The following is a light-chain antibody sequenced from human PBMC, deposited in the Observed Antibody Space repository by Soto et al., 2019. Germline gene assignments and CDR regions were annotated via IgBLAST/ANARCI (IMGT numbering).Light chain of an antibody. Sequence: QSVLTQPASVSGSPGQSITISCTGTSSDVGSYNLVSWYQQHPGKAPKLMIYEVSKRPPGVSNRFSGSKSGNTASLTISGLQAEDEADYYCCSYAGSSTDVVFGGGTKLTVL. J-gene: IGLJ2*01. CDR2: EVS. CDR1: SSDVGSYNL. CDR3: CSYAGSSTDVV. V-gene: IGLV2-23*02.